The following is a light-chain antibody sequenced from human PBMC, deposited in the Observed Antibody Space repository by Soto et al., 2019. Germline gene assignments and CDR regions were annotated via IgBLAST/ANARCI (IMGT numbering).Light chain of an antibody. V-gene: IGKV1-5*01. CDR3: QQAASFPIT. CDR1: QSLRGW. Sequence: DIQMTQSPSTLSASLGDRATITCRASQSLRGWLAWYQQRPGKAPKALIYDASTLANGVPSRFNGSGSGTDFTLTINSLQPEDFATYYCQQAASFPITVGQGTRLEIK. CDR2: DAS. J-gene: IGKJ5*01.